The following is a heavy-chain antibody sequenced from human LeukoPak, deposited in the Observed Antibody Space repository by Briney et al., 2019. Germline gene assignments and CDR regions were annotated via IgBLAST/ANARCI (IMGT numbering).Heavy chain of an antibody. CDR3: ARASSGWYYFDY. J-gene: IGHJ4*02. Sequence: PGGSLRLSCAASGFTFSSYSINWVRQAPGKGLEWVSSISSSSSYIYYADSVKGRFTISRDNAKNSLYLQMNSLKAEDTAVYYCARASSGWYYFDYWGQGTLVTVSS. CDR1: GFTFSSYS. CDR2: ISSSSSYI. D-gene: IGHD6-19*01. V-gene: IGHV3-21*01.